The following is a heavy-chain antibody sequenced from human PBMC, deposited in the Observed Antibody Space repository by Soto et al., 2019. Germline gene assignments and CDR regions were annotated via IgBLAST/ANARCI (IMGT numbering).Heavy chain of an antibody. J-gene: IGHJ6*03. D-gene: IGHD1-20*01. V-gene: IGHV3-7*01. CDR1: GFTFSSYW. Sequence: LRLSCAASGFTFSSYWMSWVRQAPGKGLEWVANIKQDGSEKYYVDSVKGRFTISRDNAKNSLYLQMNSLRAEDTAVYYCARDQGIYYYYYYMDVWGKGTTVTVSS. CDR3: ARDQGIYYYYYYMDV. CDR2: IKQDGSEK.